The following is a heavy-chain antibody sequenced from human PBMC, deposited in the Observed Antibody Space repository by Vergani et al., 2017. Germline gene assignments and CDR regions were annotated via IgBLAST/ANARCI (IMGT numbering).Heavy chain of an antibody. Sequence: EVQLVQSGAEVKKPGESLRISCKGSGYSFTSYWISWVRQMPGKGLEWMGRIDPSDSYTNYSPSFQGHVTISADKSSSTAYLQWSSLKASDTAMHYCARHGSGWKYYFDYWGQGTLVTVSS. CDR3: ARHGSGWKYYFDY. CDR1: GYSFTSYW. V-gene: IGHV5-10-1*03. CDR2: IDPSDSYT. D-gene: IGHD6-19*01. J-gene: IGHJ4*02.